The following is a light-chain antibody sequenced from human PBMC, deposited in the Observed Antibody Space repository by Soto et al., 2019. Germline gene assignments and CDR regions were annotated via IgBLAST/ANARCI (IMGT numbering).Light chain of an antibody. Sequence: IVMTQSPATLSVSPGERATLSCRASQSVASNLAWYQQRLGQAPRLLVYGASTRATGIPARFSGSGSGTELTLTISSVQSEEFAVYYCQQYNKLPVFTFGPGTRVDIK. CDR3: QQYNKLPVFT. CDR1: QSVASN. CDR2: GAS. J-gene: IGKJ3*01. V-gene: IGKV3-15*01.